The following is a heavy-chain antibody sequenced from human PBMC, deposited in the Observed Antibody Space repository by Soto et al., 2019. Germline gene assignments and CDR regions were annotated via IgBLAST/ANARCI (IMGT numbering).Heavy chain of an antibody. V-gene: IGHV3-7*01. J-gene: IGHJ5*02. Sequence: PGGSLRLCCAASGFNFSSYGRSWVRQDPGKGLEWVANIKQDGSEKYYVDSVKGRFTISRDNAKNSLYLQMNNLRAEDTAVYYCARHIKQQLVLVWLGWFDPWGQGTLVTVSS. CDR3: ARHIKQQLVLVWLGWFDP. CDR2: IKQDGSEK. D-gene: IGHD6-13*01. CDR1: GFNFSSYG.